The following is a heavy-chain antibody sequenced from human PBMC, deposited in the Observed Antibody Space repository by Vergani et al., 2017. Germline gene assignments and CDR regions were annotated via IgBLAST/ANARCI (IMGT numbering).Heavy chain of an antibody. D-gene: IGHD3-10*01. CDR1: GGSISSYY. J-gene: IGHJ4*02. Sequence: QVQLQESGPGLVKPSETLSLTCTVSGGSISSYYWSWIRQPPGKGLEWIGSIYYSGSTYYNPSLKSRVTISVDTSKNQFSLKLSSVTAADTAVYYCARRNYYYGSGSYYFDYWGQGTLVTVSS. CDR2: IYYSGST. CDR3: ARRNYYYGSGSYYFDY. V-gene: IGHV4-59*05.